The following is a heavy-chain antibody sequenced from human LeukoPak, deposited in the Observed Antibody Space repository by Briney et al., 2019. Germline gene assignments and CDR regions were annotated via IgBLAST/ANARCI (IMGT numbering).Heavy chain of an antibody. D-gene: IGHD7-27*01. CDR3: ARDKLGHDAFDI. CDR1: GGSVSSGSYY. V-gene: IGHV4-61*01. Sequence: SETLSLTCTVSGGSVSSGSYYWSWIRQPPGKGLEWIGYIYYSGSTHYNPSLKRRVTISVDTSKTQFSLKVSSVAAAGTDVYYCARDKLGHDAFDIWGQGTMVTVSS. CDR2: IYYSGST. J-gene: IGHJ3*02.